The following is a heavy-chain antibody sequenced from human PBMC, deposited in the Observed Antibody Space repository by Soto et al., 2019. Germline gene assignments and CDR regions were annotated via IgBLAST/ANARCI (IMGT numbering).Heavy chain of an antibody. CDR1: GFTFSSYA. D-gene: IGHD3-3*01. V-gene: IGHV3-30-3*01. J-gene: IGHJ4*02. CDR3: AREIERLLGC. CDR2: ISYDGSNK. Sequence: QVQLVESGGGVVQPGRSLRLSCAASGFTFSSYAMHWVRQAPGKGLEWVAVISYDGSNKYYADSVKGRFTISRDHSKNTLYLQMNSLRAEDTAVYYCAREIERLLGCWGQGTLVTVSS.